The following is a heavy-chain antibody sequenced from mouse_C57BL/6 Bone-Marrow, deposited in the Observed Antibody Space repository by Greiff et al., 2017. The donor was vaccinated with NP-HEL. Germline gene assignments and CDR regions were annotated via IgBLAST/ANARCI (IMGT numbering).Heavy chain of an antibody. V-gene: IGHV3-6*01. J-gene: IGHJ2*01. Sequence: EVKLMESGPGLVKPSQSLSLTCSVTGYSITSGYYWNWIRQFPGNKLEWMGYISYDGSNNYNPSLKNRISITRDTSKNQFFLKLNSVTTEDTATYYCARTPLYYGSPYYFDDWGQGTTLTVSS. D-gene: IGHD1-1*01. CDR3: ARTPLYYGSPYYFDD. CDR2: ISYDGSN. CDR1: GYSITSGYY.